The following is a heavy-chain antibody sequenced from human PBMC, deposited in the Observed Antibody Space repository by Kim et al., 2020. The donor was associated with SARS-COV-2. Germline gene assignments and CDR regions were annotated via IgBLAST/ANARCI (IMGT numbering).Heavy chain of an antibody. V-gene: IGHV3-48*03. CDR1: GFTFSSYE. CDR2: ISSSGSTI. J-gene: IGHJ2*01. D-gene: IGHD3-10*01. Sequence: GGSLRLSCAASGFTFSSYEMNWVRQAPGKGLEWVSYISSSGSTIYYADSVKGRFTISRDNAKNSLYLQMNSLRAEDTAVYYCARVLLWFGEGYFDLWGRGTLVTVSS. CDR3: ARVLLWFGEGYFDL.